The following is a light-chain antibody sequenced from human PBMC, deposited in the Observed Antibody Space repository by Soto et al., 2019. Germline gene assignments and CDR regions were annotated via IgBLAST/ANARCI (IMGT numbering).Light chain of an antibody. CDR1: QSISSW. CDR2: KAS. CDR3: QQYNSYPWT. V-gene: IGKV1-5*03. Sequence: IHWTQSPSFLSASLGDRVTITCRASQSISSWLAWYQQKPGKAPKLLIYKASSLESGVPSRFSGSGSGTEFTLTISSLQPDDFATYYCQQYNSYPWTFGQGTKVDIK. J-gene: IGKJ1*01.